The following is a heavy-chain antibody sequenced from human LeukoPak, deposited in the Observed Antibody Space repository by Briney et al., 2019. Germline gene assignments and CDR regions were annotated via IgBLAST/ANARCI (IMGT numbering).Heavy chain of an antibody. V-gene: IGHV3-23*01. J-gene: IGHJ4*02. D-gene: IGHD6-13*01. CDR1: GFTFSSDS. CDR3: AKKGSTWHFAY. CDR2: ISGSGDNT. Sequence: PGGSLRLTCTASGFTFSSDSRIWIRQAPGKGLGWVSAISGSGDNTFYPDSVKGRFTISRDNSKNTLYLQMHTLRAEDTAVYYCAKKGSTWHFAYWGQGTLVTVSS.